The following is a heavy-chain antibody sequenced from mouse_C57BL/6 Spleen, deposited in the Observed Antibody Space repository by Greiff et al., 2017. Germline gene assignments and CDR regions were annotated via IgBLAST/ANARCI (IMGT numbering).Heavy chain of an antibody. V-gene: IGHV1-69*01. D-gene: IGHD1-1*01. CDR1: GYTFTSYW. CDR2: IDPSDSYT. CDR3: ARSIYYGSSYAWFAY. Sequence: VQLQQPGAELVMPGASVKLSCKASGYTFTSYWMHWVKQRPGQGLEWIGEIDPSDSYTNYNQKFKGKSTLTVDKSSSTAYMQLSSLTSEDSAVYYCARSIYYGSSYAWFAYWGQGTLVTVSA. J-gene: IGHJ3*01.